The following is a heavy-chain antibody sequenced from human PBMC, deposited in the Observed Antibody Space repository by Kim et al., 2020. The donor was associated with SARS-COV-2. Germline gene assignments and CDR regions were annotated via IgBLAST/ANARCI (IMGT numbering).Heavy chain of an antibody. D-gene: IGHD6-19*01. CDR1: GGSFSGYY. CDR3: ARGLEQWLTDAFDI. CDR2: INHSGST. V-gene: IGHV4-34*01. J-gene: IGHJ3*02. Sequence: SETLSLTCAVYGGSFSGYYWSWIRQPPGKGLEWIGEINHSGSTNYNPYLKSRVTISVDTSKNQFSLKLSSVTAADTAVYYCARGLEQWLTDAFDIWGQGTMVTVSS.